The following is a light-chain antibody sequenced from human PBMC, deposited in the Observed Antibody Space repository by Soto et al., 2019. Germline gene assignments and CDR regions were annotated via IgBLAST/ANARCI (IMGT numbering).Light chain of an antibody. CDR3: QQRSNWRRT. Sequence: EIVLTQSPATLSLSPGERATHSCRASQSVSSYLAWYQQKPGQAPRLLIYDASNRATGIPARFSGSGSGTDFTLTISSLEPEDFAVYYCQQRSNWRRTFGQGTKLEIK. V-gene: IGKV3-11*01. CDR1: QSVSSY. CDR2: DAS. J-gene: IGKJ2*01.